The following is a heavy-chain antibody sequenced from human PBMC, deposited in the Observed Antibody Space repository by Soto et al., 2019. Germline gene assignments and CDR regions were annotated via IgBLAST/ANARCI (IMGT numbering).Heavy chain of an antibody. Sequence: GGSLRLSCAASGVTFSSYAMSWVRQAPGKGLEWVSAISGSGGSTYYADSVKGRFTISRDNSKNTLYLQMNSLRAEDTAVYYCAKVWQWLVLVDYWGQGTLVTVSS. CDR1: GVTFSSYA. CDR2: ISGSGGST. D-gene: IGHD6-19*01. CDR3: AKVWQWLVLVDY. J-gene: IGHJ4*02. V-gene: IGHV3-23*01.